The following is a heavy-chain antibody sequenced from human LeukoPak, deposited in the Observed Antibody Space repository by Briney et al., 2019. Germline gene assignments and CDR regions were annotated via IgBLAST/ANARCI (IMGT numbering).Heavy chain of an antibody. D-gene: IGHD3-22*01. V-gene: IGHV1-2*02. J-gene: IGHJ4*02. CDR3: ARAMDYYDSSGYGFDY. CDR1: GYTFTGYY. CDR2: INPNSGGT. Sequence: ASLKVSCKASGYTFTGYYMHWVRQAPGQGLEWMGWINPNSGGTNYAQKFQGRVTMTRDTSISTAYMELSRLRSDDTDVYYCARAMDYYDSSGYGFDYWGQGTLVSVSS.